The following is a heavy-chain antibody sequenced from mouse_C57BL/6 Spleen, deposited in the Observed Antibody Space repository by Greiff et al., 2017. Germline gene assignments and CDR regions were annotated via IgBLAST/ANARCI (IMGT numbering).Heavy chain of an antibody. CDR1: GYTFTSYW. CDR3: ARLGGNSYFDY. V-gene: IGHV1-61*01. CDR2: IYPSDSET. Sequence: QVQLKQSGAELVRPGSSVKLSCKASGYTFTSYWMDWVKQRPGQGLEWIGNIYPSDSETHYTQKFKDKATLTVDKSASTAYMQLSSLTSEDSAVYYCARLGGNSYFDYWGQGTTLTVSS. J-gene: IGHJ2*01. D-gene: IGHD2-1*01.